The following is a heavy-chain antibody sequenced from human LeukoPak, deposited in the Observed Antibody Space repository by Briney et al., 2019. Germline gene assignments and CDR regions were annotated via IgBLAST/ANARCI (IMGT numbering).Heavy chain of an antibody. Sequence: PGGSLRLSCAASGFTFSSYWMSWVRQAPGKGLEWVADIKQDGSEKYYVDSVKGRFTISRDNAKNSLYLQMNSLRAVDTAVYYCARDSSGWYLVSYFDYWGQGTLVTVSS. CDR1: GFTFSSYW. J-gene: IGHJ4*02. CDR3: ARDSSGWYLVSYFDY. V-gene: IGHV3-7*01. CDR2: IKQDGSEK. D-gene: IGHD6-19*01.